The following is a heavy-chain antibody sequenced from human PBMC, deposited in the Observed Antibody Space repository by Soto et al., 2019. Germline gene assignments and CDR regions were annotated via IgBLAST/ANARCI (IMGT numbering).Heavy chain of an antibody. D-gene: IGHD2-21*02. J-gene: IGHJ6*02. CDR2: ILPIFGTP. V-gene: IGHV1-69*13. CDR1: GGTFSHSA. CDR3: ARRKRTASGPSGNYYYPMDV. Sequence: SLQVSCRASGGTFSHSAIIWVRQAPGQGLEWMGGILPIFGTPNYAQKFQGRLTISADEFSSTAYMELSSLRSEDTAVYYCARRKRTASGPSGNYYYPMDVWGQGTTVTVTS.